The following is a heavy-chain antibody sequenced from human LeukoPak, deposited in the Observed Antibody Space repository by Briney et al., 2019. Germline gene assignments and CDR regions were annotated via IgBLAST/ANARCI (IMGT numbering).Heavy chain of an antibody. CDR1: GFTFSSYG. CDR3: ARERSYYDSSGYPDY. J-gene: IGHJ4*02. V-gene: IGHV3-33*01. Sequence: GGSLRLSCAASGFTFSSYGMHWVRQAPGKGLEWVAVIWYDGSNKYYADSVKGRFTISRDNSKNTLYLQMSSLRAEDTAVYYCARERSYYDSSGYPDYWGQGTLVTVSS. D-gene: IGHD3-22*01. CDR2: IWYDGSNK.